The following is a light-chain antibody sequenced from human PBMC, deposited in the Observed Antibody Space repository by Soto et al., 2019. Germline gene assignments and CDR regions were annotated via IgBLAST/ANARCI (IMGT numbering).Light chain of an antibody. Sequence: QSVLTQPPSASGTPGQRVTISCSGSSSNIGSNTVNWYQQLPGTAPKLLIHSNNQRPSGVPDRFSGSKSGTSASLAISGLQSEDEADYCCGAWDDTLNGPEFGGGTKLTVL. CDR1: SSNIGSNT. V-gene: IGLV1-44*01. CDR2: SNN. CDR3: GAWDDTLNGPE. J-gene: IGLJ2*01.